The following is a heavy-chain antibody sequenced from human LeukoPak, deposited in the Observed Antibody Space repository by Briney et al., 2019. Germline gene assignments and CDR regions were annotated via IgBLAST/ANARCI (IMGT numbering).Heavy chain of an antibody. D-gene: IGHD5-18*01. Sequence: PGGSLRLSCAASGFTFSSYAMHWVRQAPGKGLEWVAVISYDGSNKYYADSVKGRFTISRDNSKNTLYLQMNSLRAEDTAVYYCARTAMVRYYGMDVWGQGTTVTVSS. CDR1: GFTFSSYA. J-gene: IGHJ6*02. V-gene: IGHV3-30-3*01. CDR2: ISYDGSNK. CDR3: ARTAMVRYYGMDV.